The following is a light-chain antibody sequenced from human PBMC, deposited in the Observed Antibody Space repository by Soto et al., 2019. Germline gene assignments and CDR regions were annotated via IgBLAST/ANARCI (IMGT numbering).Light chain of an antibody. Sequence: EIVITQSPGTLSVSPGERATLSCRASQSVSSNLAWYQQKTGQAPRLLIYGASTRATGIPARFSGSGSGTESTLTISSLQSEDFAVYYCQQYNYWPPKITFGQGTRLEI. CDR2: GAS. J-gene: IGKJ5*01. CDR1: QSVSSN. CDR3: QQYNYWPPKIT. V-gene: IGKV3-15*01.